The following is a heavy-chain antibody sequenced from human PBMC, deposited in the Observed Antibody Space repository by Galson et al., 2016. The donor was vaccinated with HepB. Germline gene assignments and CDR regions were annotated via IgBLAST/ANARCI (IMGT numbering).Heavy chain of an antibody. Sequence: SLRLSCAAPGFSFASYDMSWVRQAPGKGLEWVAGISGSGGNSYYADSVKGRFTISRDNSKNRLYLQMNSLRAEDTAVYYCARPPRGGYGGNSLLRYYGMDVWGQGTTVTVSS. V-gene: IGHV3-23*01. D-gene: IGHD4-23*01. CDR2: ISGSGGNS. J-gene: IGHJ6*02. CDR3: ARPPRGGYGGNSLLRYYGMDV. CDR1: GFSFASYD.